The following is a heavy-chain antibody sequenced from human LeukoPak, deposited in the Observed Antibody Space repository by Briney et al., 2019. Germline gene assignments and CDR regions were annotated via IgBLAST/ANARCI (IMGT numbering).Heavy chain of an antibody. V-gene: IGHV4-59*01. CDR2: IYYSGST. CDR3: ASTRVGLWFDP. D-gene: IGHD3-10*02. J-gene: IGHJ5*02. CDR1: GGSISSYY. Sequence: KPSETLSLTCTVSGGSISSYYWSWIRQPPGKGLEWIGYIYYSGSTNYNPSLKSQVTISVDTSKNQFSLKLSSVTAADTAVYYCASTRVGLWFDPWGQGTLVTVSS.